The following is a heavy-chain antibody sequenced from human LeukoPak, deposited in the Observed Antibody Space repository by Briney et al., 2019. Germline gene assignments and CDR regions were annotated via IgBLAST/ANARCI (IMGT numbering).Heavy chain of an antibody. J-gene: IGHJ4*02. Sequence: PGGSLRLSCAASGFTVSSNYMSWVRQAPGKGLEWVSVIYSGGSTYYADSAKGRFTISRDNSKNTLYLQMNSLRAEDTAVYYCARARIVGAIFDYWGQGTLVTVSS. CDR2: IYSGGST. D-gene: IGHD1-26*01. V-gene: IGHV3-53*01. CDR1: GFTVSSNY. CDR3: ARARIVGAIFDY.